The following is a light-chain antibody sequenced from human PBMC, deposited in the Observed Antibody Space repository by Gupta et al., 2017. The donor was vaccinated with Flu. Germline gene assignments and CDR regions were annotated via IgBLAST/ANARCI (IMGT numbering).Light chain of an antibody. V-gene: IGLV3-1*01. CDR2: EDE. CDR1: KLANKY. Sequence: SPGQTATITCSGDKLANKYTCWYQQKPGQSPVLIIYEDEKRPSGIPERFSGSNTGNTATLTIRGTQAMDEADYYCQAWDSSAGVFGAGTKVTV. J-gene: IGLJ1*01. CDR3: QAWDSSAGV.